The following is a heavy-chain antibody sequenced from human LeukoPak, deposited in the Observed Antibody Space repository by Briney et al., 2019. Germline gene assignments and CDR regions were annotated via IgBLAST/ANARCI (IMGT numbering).Heavy chain of an antibody. CDR3: ARGFMVRGVIITRVYNWFDP. J-gene: IGHJ5*02. D-gene: IGHD3-10*01. CDR2: INPNSGGT. V-gene: IGHV1-2*02. CDR1: GYTFTGYY. Sequence: ASVKVSCKASGYTFTGYYMHWVRQAPGQGLEWMGWINPNSGGTNYAQKFQGRVTMTRDTSISTAYMELSRLRSDDTAVYYCARGFMVRGVIITRVYNWFDPWGQGTLVTVSS.